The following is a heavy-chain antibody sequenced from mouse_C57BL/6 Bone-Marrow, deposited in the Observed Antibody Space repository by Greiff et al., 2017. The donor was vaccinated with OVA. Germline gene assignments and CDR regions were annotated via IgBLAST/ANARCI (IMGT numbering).Heavy chain of an antibody. CDR2: IWWDDDK. V-gene: IGHV8-8*01. CDR3: APSEPFYDGLWYFDV. Sequence: QVTLKVSGPGILQPSQTLSLTCSFSGFSLSTFGMGVGWIRQPSGKGLEWLAHIWWDDDKYYNPALKRRLTISKDTSKNQVFLKIANVDTADTATYYCAPSEPFYDGLWYFDVWGTGTTVTVSS. J-gene: IGHJ1*03. D-gene: IGHD2-3*01. CDR1: GFSLSTFGMG.